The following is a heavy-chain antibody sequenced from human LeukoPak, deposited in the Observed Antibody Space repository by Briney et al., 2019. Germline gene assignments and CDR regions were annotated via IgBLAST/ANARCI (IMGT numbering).Heavy chain of an antibody. Sequence: GGSLRLSCAASGFSFNSYGMHWVRQAPGKGLEWVAFIRYDGSNEYYADSVKGRFTISRDNSKNTLYLQMNSLRADDTAVYYCAKVDPFSHCFDYWGQGTLVTVPS. V-gene: IGHV3-30*02. D-gene: IGHD3-16*01. CDR1: GFSFNSYG. J-gene: IGHJ4*02. CDR3: AKVDPFSHCFDY. CDR2: IRYDGSNE.